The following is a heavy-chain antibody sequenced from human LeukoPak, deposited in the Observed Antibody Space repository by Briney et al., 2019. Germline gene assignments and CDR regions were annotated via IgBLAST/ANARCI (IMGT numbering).Heavy chain of an antibody. Sequence: GGSLRLSCAASGFTFSSYWMHWVRQAPGKGLVWVSAISDSGGSTYYADSVKGRFTISRDNSRNTLYLQMNTLRAEDTAVYYCAKCRGSSWSDYFDYWGQGTLVTVSS. D-gene: IGHD6-13*01. CDR1: GFTFSSYW. V-gene: IGHV3-23*01. CDR2: ISDSGGST. J-gene: IGHJ4*02. CDR3: AKCRGSSWSDYFDY.